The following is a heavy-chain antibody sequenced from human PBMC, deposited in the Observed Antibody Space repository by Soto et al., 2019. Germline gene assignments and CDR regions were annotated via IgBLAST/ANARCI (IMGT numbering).Heavy chain of an antibody. Sequence: LRLSCAASGFTFSSYAMSWVRQAPGKGLEWVSAISGSGGSTYYADSVKGRFTISRDNSKNTLYLQMNSLRAEDTAVYYCAKARGPGYYDSSGYSASPPYGMDVWGQGTTVTVSS. CDR1: GFTFSSYA. D-gene: IGHD3-22*01. V-gene: IGHV3-23*01. J-gene: IGHJ6*02. CDR3: AKARGPGYYDSSGYSASPPYGMDV. CDR2: ISGSGGST.